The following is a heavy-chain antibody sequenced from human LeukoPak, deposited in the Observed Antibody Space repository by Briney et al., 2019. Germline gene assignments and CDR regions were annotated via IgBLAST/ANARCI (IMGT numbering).Heavy chain of an antibody. V-gene: IGHV3-73*01. Sequence: GGSLRLSCAASGFIFSGSAIHWVRQASGKGLEWVGRIRSKANNYATAYGASVEGRFTISRDDSKNTAYLQMSSLKTEDTALYYCTRFKQDPYGMDVWGQGTTVTVSS. CDR1: GFIFSGSA. D-gene: IGHD1/OR15-1a*01. CDR2: IRSKANNYAT. CDR3: TRFKQDPYGMDV. J-gene: IGHJ6*02.